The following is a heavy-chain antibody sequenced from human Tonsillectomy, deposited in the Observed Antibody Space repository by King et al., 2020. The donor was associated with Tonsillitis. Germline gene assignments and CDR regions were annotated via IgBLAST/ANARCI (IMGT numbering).Heavy chain of an antibody. D-gene: IGHD3-9*01. CDR1: GYTFTSYY. V-gene: IGHV1-46*03. CDR3: ARTYTTTYYDILTGLRTGLDV. Sequence: QVQLVESGAEVKKPGASVKVSCKASGYTFTSYYVHWVRQAPGQGLEWMGIINPSGGSTSYAQKFQGRVTMTRDTSTSTVYMDLSSLRSEDTAVYYCARTYTTTYYDILTGLRTGLDVWGQGTTVTVSS. J-gene: IGHJ6*02. CDR2: INPSGGST.